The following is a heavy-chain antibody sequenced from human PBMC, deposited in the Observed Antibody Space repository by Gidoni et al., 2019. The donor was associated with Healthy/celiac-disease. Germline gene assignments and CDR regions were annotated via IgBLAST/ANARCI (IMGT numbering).Heavy chain of an antibody. J-gene: IGHJ4*02. CDR1: GFTFSSYA. D-gene: IGHD3-9*01. CDR2: ISGSGGST. V-gene: IGHV3-23*01. CDR3: AKDLYYDILTGYYPRWYFDY. Sequence: EVQLLESGGGLVQPGGSLRLSCAASGFTFSSYAMSWVRQAPGKGLEWVSAISGSGGSTYYADSVKGRFTISRDNSKNTLYLQMNSLRAEDTAVYYCAKDLYYDILTGYYPRWYFDYWGQGTLVTVSS.